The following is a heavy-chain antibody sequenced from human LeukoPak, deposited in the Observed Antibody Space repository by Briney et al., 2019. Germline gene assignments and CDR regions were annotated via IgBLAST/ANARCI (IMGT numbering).Heavy chain of an antibody. CDR2: IYSGGST. CDR1: GFTVSSNY. V-gene: IGHV3-53*01. Sequence: GGSLRLSCAASGFTVSSNYMSWVRQAPGKGLEWVSVIYSGGSTYYADSVKGRFTISRDNSKNTLYLQMNSLRAEDTAVYYCARESYGDYVDYWGQGTLVTVSP. CDR3: ARESYGDYVDY. J-gene: IGHJ4*02. D-gene: IGHD4-17*01.